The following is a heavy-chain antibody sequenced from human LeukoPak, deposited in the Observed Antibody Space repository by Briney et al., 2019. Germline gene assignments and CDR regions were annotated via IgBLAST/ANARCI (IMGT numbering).Heavy chain of an antibody. CDR1: GFTFSSYS. Sequence: AGGSLRLSCAASGFTFSSYSMNWVRQAPGKGLEWVSSISSSSSYIYYADSVKGRFTTSRDNAKNSLYLQMNSLRAEDTAVYYCASGNGGYFMAPGPYFDYWGQGTLVTVSS. CDR3: ASGNGGYFMAPGPYFDY. V-gene: IGHV3-21*01. J-gene: IGHJ4*02. D-gene: IGHD3-22*01. CDR2: ISSSSSYI.